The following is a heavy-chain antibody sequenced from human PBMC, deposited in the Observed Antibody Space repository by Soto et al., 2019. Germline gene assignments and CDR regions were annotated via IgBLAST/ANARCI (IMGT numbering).Heavy chain of an antibody. CDR2: IYYNGNT. J-gene: IGHJ5*02. V-gene: IGHV4-39*01. Sequence: QLQLQESGPGLVKPSETLSLTCTVSGGSISSSGYYWAWIRQPPEKGPDWVASIYYNGNTYYNPFLKSRLTIPGDTYQKQFALNLRSVTLADVAVYYCVIPEQGPAFEPWGQGTLVTVSS. CDR1: GGSISSSGYY. CDR3: VIPEQGPAFEP. D-gene: IGHD6-13*01.